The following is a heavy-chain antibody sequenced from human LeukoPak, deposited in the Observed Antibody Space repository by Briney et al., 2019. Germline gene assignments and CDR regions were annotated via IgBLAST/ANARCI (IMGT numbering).Heavy chain of an antibody. Sequence: SQTLSLTCAISGDSVSSNSAAWNWIRRSPSRGLEWLGRTYYRSKWYNDYAVSVKSRITIDPDTSKNQFSLQLNSVTPEDTAVYYCARASTDIVATIGGDYYYYYMDVWGKGTTVTVSS. D-gene: IGHD5-12*01. CDR2: TYYRSKWYN. V-gene: IGHV6-1*01. J-gene: IGHJ6*03. CDR1: GDSVSSNSAA. CDR3: ARASTDIVATIGGDYYYYYMDV.